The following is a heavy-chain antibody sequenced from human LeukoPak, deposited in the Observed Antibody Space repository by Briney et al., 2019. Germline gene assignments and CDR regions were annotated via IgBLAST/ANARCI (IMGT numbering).Heavy chain of an antibody. CDR1: GYTFTSYY. Sequence: ASVKVSCKASGYTFTSYYMHWVRQAPGQGLEWMGIINPSGGSTSYAQKFQGRVTMTRDMSTSTVYMELSSLRSEDTAVYYCARDIGCSSTSCYRYFQHWGQGTLVTVSS. CDR3: ARDIGCSSTSCYRYFQH. CDR2: INPSGGST. J-gene: IGHJ1*01. D-gene: IGHD2-2*02. V-gene: IGHV1-46*01.